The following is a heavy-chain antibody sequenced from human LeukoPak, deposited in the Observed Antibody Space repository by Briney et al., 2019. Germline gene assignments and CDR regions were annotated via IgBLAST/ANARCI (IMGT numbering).Heavy chain of an antibody. CDR3: AKDDDSSGWPGTFDY. CDR2: IRYDGSNK. CDR1: GFTFSSYG. Sequence: QAGGSLRLSCAASGFTFSSYGMHWVRQAPGKGVEWGAFIRYDGSNKYYADSVKGRFTISRDNSKNTLYLQMNSLRAEDTAVYYCAKDDDSSGWPGTFDYWGQGTLVTVSS. D-gene: IGHD6-19*01. V-gene: IGHV3-30*02. J-gene: IGHJ4*02.